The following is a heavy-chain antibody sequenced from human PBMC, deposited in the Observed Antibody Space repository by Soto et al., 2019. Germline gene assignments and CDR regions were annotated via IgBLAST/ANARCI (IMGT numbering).Heavy chain of an antibody. CDR2: ISYDGSNK. V-gene: IGHV3-30-3*01. D-gene: IGHD3-10*01. J-gene: IGHJ6*02. Sequence: GGSLRLSCAASGFTFSSYAMHWVRQAPGKGLEWVAVISYDGSNKYYADSVKGRFTISRDNSKNTLYLQMNSLRAEDTAVYYCARGMVRGAVHYYYYGMDVWGQGTTGTVS. CDR1: GFTFSSYA. CDR3: ARGMVRGAVHYYYYGMDV.